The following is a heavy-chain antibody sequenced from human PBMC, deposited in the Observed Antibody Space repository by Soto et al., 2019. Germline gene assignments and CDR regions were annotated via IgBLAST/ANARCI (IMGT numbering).Heavy chain of an antibody. V-gene: IGHV1-69*13. CDR3: AKTRRPGYGNFDY. J-gene: IGHJ4*02. CDR2: IIPIFGKA. D-gene: IGHD5-18*01. CDR1: GYSFTSHY. Sequence: SVKVSCKAIGYSFTSHYMHWVRQAPGQGLEWMGGIIPIFGKANYAQKFQGRVAITADESTSTTYMELSSLRSEDTAVYYCAKTRRPGYGNFDYWGQGTLVTVSS.